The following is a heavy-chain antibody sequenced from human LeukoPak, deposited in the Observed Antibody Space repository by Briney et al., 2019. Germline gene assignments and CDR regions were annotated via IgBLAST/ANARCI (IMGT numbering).Heavy chain of an antibody. CDR2: IYSGGST. J-gene: IGHJ4*02. D-gene: IGHD2-2*01. CDR3: AREWDCSSTSCYSRGYFDY. CDR1: GLTVSSNY. V-gene: IGHV3-66*02. Sequence: GGSLRLSCAASGLTVSSNYMSWVRQAPGKGLEWVSVIYSGGSTYYADSVKGRFTISRDNSKNTLYLQMNSLRAEDTAVYYCAREWDCSSTSCYSRGYFDYWGQGTLVTVSS.